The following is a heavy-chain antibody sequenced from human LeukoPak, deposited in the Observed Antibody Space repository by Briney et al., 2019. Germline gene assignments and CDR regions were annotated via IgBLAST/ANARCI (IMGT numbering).Heavy chain of an antibody. D-gene: IGHD3-22*01. CDR3: ARRVITTDGLDY. J-gene: IGHJ4*02. Sequence: SETLSLTCTVSGGSISSHYWSWIRQPPGKGLEWIGYIYYSGSTYYNPSLKSRVTISVDTSKNQFSLKLSSVTAADTAVYYCARRVITTDGLDYWGQGTLVTVSS. V-gene: IGHV4-59*04. CDR1: GGSISSHY. CDR2: IYYSGST.